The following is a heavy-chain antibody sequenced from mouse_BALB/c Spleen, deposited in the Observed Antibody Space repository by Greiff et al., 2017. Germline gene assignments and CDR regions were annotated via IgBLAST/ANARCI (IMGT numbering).Heavy chain of an antibody. CDR3: ARGGRHYAMDY. J-gene: IGHJ4*01. V-gene: IGHV1-14*01. D-gene: IGHD2-12*01. CDR2: INPYNDGT. CDR1: GYTFPSYV. Sequence: EVQLQQPGSELVRPGASVKMSCKASGYTFPSYVMHWVKQKPGQGLAWIGYINPYNDGTKYNEKFKGKATLTSDKSSSTAYMELSSLPSKDSAVYYCARGGRHYAMDYWGQGTSVTVSS.